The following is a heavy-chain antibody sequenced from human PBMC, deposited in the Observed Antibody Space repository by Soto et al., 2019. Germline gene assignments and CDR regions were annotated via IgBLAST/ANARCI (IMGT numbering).Heavy chain of an antibody. CDR1: GYSISSGYY. V-gene: IGHV4-38-2*01. CDR3: ARVLRPRKRFAP. J-gene: IGHJ5*02. CDR2: IYRSGST. Sequence: PSETLSRTCAVSGYSISSGYYWGWIRQPPGKGLEWIGSIYRSGSTYYNPSLKSRVTISVDTSKNQFSLKLSSVTAADTAVYYWARVLRPRKRFAPWGQGTLVPVSS.